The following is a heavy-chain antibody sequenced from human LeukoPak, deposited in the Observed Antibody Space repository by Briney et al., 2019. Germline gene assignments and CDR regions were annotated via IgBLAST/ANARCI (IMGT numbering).Heavy chain of an antibody. Sequence: PSETLSLTCTVSGGSISSYYWSWIRQPPGEGLEWIGYIYYSGSTNYNPSLKSRVTISVDTSKNQFSLKLSSVTAADTAVYYCARARYSSSWYEPFDPWGQGTLVTVSS. J-gene: IGHJ5*02. CDR1: GGSISSYY. V-gene: IGHV4-59*01. CDR3: ARARYSSSWYEPFDP. D-gene: IGHD6-13*01. CDR2: IYYSGST.